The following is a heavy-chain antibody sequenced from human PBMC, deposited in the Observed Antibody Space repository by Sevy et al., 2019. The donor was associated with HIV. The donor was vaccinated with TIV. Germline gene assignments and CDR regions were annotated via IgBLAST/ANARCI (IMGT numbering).Heavy chain of an antibody. CDR2: IYYSGSS. V-gene: IGHV4-59*01. Sequence: SETLSLTCTVSGGSISSYYWSWIRQSPGKGLEWIGYIYYSGSSNYNPSLKSRVIISVDTSKNQFSLNLSSVTAADTAVYYCASYDRAFDIWGQRTMVTVSS. CDR3: ASYDRAFDI. CDR1: GGSISSYY. D-gene: IGHD3-22*01. J-gene: IGHJ3*02.